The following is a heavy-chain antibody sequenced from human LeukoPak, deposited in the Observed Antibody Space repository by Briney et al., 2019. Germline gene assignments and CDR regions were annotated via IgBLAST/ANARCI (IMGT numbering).Heavy chain of an antibody. D-gene: IGHD5-12*01. CDR3: TTGDMATAYFDY. Sequence: PGGSLRLSCAASGFTFSNAWMSWVRQAPGKGLEWVGRIKSKTDGGTTDYAAPVKGRFTISRDDSKNTLYLQMNSLKTEDTAVYYCTTGDMATAYFDYWGQGTLVTVSS. V-gene: IGHV3-15*01. CDR1: GFTFSNAW. CDR2: IKSKTDGGTT. J-gene: IGHJ4*02.